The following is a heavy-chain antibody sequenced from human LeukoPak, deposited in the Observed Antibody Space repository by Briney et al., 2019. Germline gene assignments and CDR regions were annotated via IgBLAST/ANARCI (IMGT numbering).Heavy chain of an antibody. CDR1: GFTFSSYG. V-gene: IGHV3-30*02. D-gene: IGHD6-6*01. J-gene: IGHJ5*02. Sequence: GGSLRLPCAASGFTFSSYGMHWVRQAPGKGLEWVAFIRYDGSNKYYADSVKGRFTISRDNSKNTLYLQMNSLRAEDTAVYHCAREVAARRLGSWFDPWGQGTLVTVSS. CDR2: IRYDGSNK. CDR3: AREVAARRLGSWFDP.